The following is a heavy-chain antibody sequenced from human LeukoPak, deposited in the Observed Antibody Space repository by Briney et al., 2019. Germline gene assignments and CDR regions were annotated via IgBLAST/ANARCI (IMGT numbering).Heavy chain of an antibody. CDR3: ARDDSSGYYLGWFDP. CDR2: INPNSGGT. J-gene: IGHJ5*02. CDR1: GYTFTGYY. V-gene: IGHV1-2*02. D-gene: IGHD3-22*01. Sequence: ASVKVSCKASGYTFTGYYMHWVRQAPGQGLEWMGWINPNSGGTNYAQKFQGRVTMTRDTSISTAYMELSRLRSDDTAVYYCARDDSSGYYLGWFDPWGQGTLVTVSS.